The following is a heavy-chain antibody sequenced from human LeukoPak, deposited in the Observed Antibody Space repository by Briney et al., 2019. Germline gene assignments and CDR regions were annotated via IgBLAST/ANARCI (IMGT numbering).Heavy chain of an antibody. CDR2: ISYDGSNK. V-gene: IGHV3-30*18. CDR3: AKEALPYYDFWSGYYVGSGYFDY. CDR1: GFTFSSYG. D-gene: IGHD3-3*01. Sequence: PGGSLRPSCAASGFTFSSYGMHWVRQAPGKGLEWVAVISYDGSNKYYADSVKGRFTISRDNSKNTLYLQMNSLRAEDTAVYYCAKEALPYYDFWSGYYVGSGYFDYWGQGTLVTVSS. J-gene: IGHJ4*02.